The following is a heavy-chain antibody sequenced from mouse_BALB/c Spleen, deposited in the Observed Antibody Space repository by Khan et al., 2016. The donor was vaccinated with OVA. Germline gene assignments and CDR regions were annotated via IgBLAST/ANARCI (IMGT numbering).Heavy chain of an antibody. Sequence: EVELVASGGDLVKPGGSLKLSCAASGFTFSSYGMSWVRQTPDERLEWVAAISTTGSYTYYPDSVKGRFTISRDNAKNTLYLQMSSLKSEDTAMFYCARRGPYFGSSYWYFDVWGAGTTVTVSS. V-gene: IGHV5-6*01. D-gene: IGHD1-1*01. CDR2: ISTTGSYT. J-gene: IGHJ1*01. CDR3: ARRGPYFGSSYWYFDV. CDR1: GFTFSSYG.